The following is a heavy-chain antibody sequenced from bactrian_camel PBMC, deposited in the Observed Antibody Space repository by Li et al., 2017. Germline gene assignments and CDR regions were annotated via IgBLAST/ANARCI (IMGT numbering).Heavy chain of an antibody. D-gene: IGHD2*01. J-gene: IGHJ6*01. Sequence: VQLVESGGGLVQPGGSLRLSCSVSEPTFGSYAMSWVRQAPGKGLEWVTTIESSGDSTYYTDSVKGRFTISRDNAKNTLYLQLNNLEIEDTAMYYCVKDLSAVVFVGFGHWGQGTQVTVS. V-gene: IGHV3S32*01. CDR1: EPTFGSYA. CDR3: VKDLSAVVFVGFGH. CDR2: IESSGDST.